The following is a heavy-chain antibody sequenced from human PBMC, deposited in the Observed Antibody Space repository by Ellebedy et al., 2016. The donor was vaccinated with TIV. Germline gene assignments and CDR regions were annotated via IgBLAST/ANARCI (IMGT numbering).Heavy chain of an antibody. CDR1: GGSISSYY. J-gene: IGHJ3*02. V-gene: IGHV4-59*01. Sequence: SETLSLXXTVSGGSISSYYWSWIRQPPGKGLEWIGYIYYSGSTNYNTSLKSRVTISVDTSKNQFSLKLSSVTAADTAVYYCARDRGYYYDSSGYNDIWGQGTMVTVSS. CDR2: IYYSGST. CDR3: ARDRGYYYDSSGYNDI. D-gene: IGHD3-22*01.